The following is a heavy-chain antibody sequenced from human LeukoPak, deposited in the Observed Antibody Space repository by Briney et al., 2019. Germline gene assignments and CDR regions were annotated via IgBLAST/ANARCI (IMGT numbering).Heavy chain of an antibody. CDR2: ISNSGSVS. CDR1: GFTFSDYY. V-gene: IGHV3-11*04. D-gene: IGHD5-24*01. CDR3: ARDGSPEASINYFDT. Sequence: GGSLRLSCAASGFTFSDYYMSWIRQAPGKGLERILYISNSGSVSYYADSVKGRFSISRDNAKNSLYLEMNSLSADDTALYYCARDGSPEASINYFDTWGQGTPVTVSS. J-gene: IGHJ5*02.